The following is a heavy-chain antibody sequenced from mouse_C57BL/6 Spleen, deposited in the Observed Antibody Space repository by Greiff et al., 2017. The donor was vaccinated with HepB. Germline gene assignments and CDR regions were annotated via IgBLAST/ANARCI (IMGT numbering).Heavy chain of an antibody. CDR3: ARGSYVGSYAWFAY. CDR2: IHPNSGNT. Sequence: VQLQQSGAELVKPGASVKLSCKASGYTFTSYWMHWVKQRPGQGLEWIGMIHPNSGNTNYNEKFKSKATMTVEKSSSTAYMQLSSLTSEDSAVYYCARGSYVGSYAWFAYWGQVTLVTVSA. J-gene: IGHJ3*01. V-gene: IGHV1-64*01. D-gene: IGHD2-3*01. CDR1: GYTFTSYW.